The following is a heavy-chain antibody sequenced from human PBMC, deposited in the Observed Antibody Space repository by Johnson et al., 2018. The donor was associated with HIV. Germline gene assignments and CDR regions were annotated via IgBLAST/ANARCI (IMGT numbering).Heavy chain of an antibody. CDR1: GFSCDDYD. J-gene: IGHJ3*02. V-gene: IGHV3-9*01. D-gene: IGHD3-3*01. CDR3: VRAQFVEWLFFDSFDI. CDR2: ISWNRGNI. Sequence: VQLVESGGGLVQPGRSLRLSCAASGFSCDDYDMHWVRQAPGKGLEWVSGISWNRGNIAYADSVKGRFTISRDNAKKSLYLQMKSLRPEDTALYYCVRAQFVEWLFFDSFDIWGQGTMVTVSS.